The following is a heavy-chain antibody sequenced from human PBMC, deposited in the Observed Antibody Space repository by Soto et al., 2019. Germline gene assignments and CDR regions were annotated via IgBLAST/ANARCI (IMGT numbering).Heavy chain of an antibody. CDR3: ARLGSGIAVAGRAFDI. D-gene: IGHD6-19*01. Sequence: SETLSLTCAVYGGSFSGYYWSWIRQPPGKGLEWIGEINHSGSTNYNPSLKSRVTISVDTSKNQFSLKLTSVTAADTAVYYCARLGSGIAVAGRAFDIWGQGTMVTVSS. J-gene: IGHJ3*02. CDR2: INHSGST. V-gene: IGHV4-34*01. CDR1: GGSFSGYY.